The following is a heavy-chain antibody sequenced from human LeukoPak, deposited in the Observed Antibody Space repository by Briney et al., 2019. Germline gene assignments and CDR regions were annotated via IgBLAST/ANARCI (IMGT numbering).Heavy chain of an antibody. Sequence: GGSLRLSCAASAFTVSRNYMSWVRQAPGKGLEWVSVIYSGGNTYYADSVKGRFTISRDNSKNTLYLQMDRLRAEDTAVYYCARDFALITVFGVALYGMDVWGQGTTVTVSS. D-gene: IGHD3-3*01. V-gene: IGHV3-53*01. CDR2: IYSGGNT. CDR3: ARDFALITVFGVALYGMDV. CDR1: AFTVSRNY. J-gene: IGHJ6*02.